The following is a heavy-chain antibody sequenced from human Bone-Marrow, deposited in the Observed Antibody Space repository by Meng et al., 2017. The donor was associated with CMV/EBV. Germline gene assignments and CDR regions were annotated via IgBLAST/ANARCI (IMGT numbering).Heavy chain of an antibody. CDR3: ARGGYCSPTSCSDIYAFHI. Sequence: SVKVSCKASGGTFNSYGLSWVRQVPGQGLEWMGGIIPIFGTTDYAQRFQDRVTITTDESTSTAYMELSSLRSEDTALYFCARGGYCSPTSCSDIYAFHIWAQGTMVTVSS. CDR2: IIPIFGTT. V-gene: IGHV1-69*05. CDR1: GGTFNSYG. D-gene: IGHD2-2*01. J-gene: IGHJ3*02.